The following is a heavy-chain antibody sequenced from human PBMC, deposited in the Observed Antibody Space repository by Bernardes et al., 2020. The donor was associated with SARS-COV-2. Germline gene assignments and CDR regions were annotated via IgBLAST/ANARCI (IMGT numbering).Heavy chain of an antibody. Sequence: GGSLRLSCAASGFIFSSYGMHWVRQAPGKGLEWVAVISDDESNKYYEESVKGRFTISRDNSKNTLYLQMDSLRAEDTAVYYCAKGGDQWELLFAFDKWGQGTMVTVSS. CDR1: GFIFSSYG. J-gene: IGHJ3*02. CDR3: AKGGDQWELLFAFDK. D-gene: IGHD1-26*01. V-gene: IGHV3-30*18. CDR2: ISDDESNK.